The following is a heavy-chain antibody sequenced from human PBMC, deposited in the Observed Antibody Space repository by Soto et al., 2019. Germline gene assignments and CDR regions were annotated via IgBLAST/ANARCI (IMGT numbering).Heavy chain of an antibody. J-gene: IGHJ6*02. D-gene: IGHD2-8*02. CDR1: GFTFSSYA. CDR3: AKILVVTGYYYGMDV. Sequence: GGSRRLSWAASGFTFSSYAMSWVRQAPGKGLEWVSAISGSGGSTYYADSVKGRFTISRDNSKNTLYLQMNSLRAEDTAVYYCAKILVVTGYYYGMDVWGQGTTVTVSS. V-gene: IGHV3-23*01. CDR2: ISGSGGST.